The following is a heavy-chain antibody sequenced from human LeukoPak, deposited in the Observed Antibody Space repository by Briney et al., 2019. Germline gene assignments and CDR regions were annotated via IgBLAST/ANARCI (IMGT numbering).Heavy chain of an antibody. D-gene: IGHD3-3*01. V-gene: IGHV3-30*03. CDR3: ARTIFGVDYYMDV. J-gene: IGHJ6*03. Sequence: GGSLRLSCAASGFTFSSYGMHWVRQAPGKGLEWVAVISYDGSNKYYADSVKGRFTISRDNSKNTLYLQMNSLRAEDTTVYYCARTIFGVDYYMDVWGKGTTVTVSS. CDR2: ISYDGSNK. CDR1: GFTFSSYG.